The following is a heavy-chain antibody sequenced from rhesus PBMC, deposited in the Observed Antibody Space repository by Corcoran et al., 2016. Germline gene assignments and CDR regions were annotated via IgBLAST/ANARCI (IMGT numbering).Heavy chain of an antibody. J-gene: IGHJ4*01. D-gene: IGHD2-21*01. V-gene: IGHV4-160*01. Sequence: QVQLQESGPGLVKPSATLSPTCAVSGASISRNYWRWIPPPPGPALEWIGRIYGSGGSTDYNPSLKSRVTISTDTSKNQFSLKLSSVTAADTAVYYCTRGNTVLVVVATPLFDYWGQGVLVTVSS. CDR3: TRGNTVLVVVATPLFDY. CDR1: GASISRNY. CDR2: IYGSGGST.